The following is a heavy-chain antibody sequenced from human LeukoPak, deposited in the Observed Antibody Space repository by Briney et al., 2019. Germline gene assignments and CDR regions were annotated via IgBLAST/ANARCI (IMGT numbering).Heavy chain of an antibody. CDR3: ASPMVRPYYFDY. Sequence: GGSLRLSCAASGFTFSSYAMHWVRQAPGKGLEWVAVISYDGSNKYYADSVKGRFTISRDNSKNTLYLQMNSLRAGDTAVYYCASPMVRPYYFDYWGQGTLVTVSS. D-gene: IGHD3-10*01. CDR2: ISYDGSNK. J-gene: IGHJ4*02. V-gene: IGHV3-30-3*01. CDR1: GFTFSSYA.